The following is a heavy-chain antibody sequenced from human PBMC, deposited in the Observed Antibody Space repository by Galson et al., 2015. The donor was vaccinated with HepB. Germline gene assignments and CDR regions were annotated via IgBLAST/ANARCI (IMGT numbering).Heavy chain of an antibody. CDR3: ARGHIVVVPAAPGY. Sequence: SVKVSCKASGYTFTGYYMHWVRQAPGQGLEWMGWINPNSGGTNYAQKFQGRATMTRDTSISTAYMELSRLRSDDTAVYYCARGHIVVVPAAPGYWGQGTLVTVSS. D-gene: IGHD2-2*01. CDR1: GYTFTGYY. J-gene: IGHJ4*02. V-gene: IGHV1-2*02. CDR2: INPNSGGT.